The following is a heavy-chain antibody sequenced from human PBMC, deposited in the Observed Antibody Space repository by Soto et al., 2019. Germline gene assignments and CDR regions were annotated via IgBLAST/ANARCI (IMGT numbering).Heavy chain of an antibody. CDR2: IKSKTDGGTT. CDR3: PTALGTTLFGVVNAS. V-gene: IGHV3-15*01. J-gene: IGHJ5*02. D-gene: IGHD3-3*01. Sequence: GGSLRLSCAASGFTFSNAWMSWVRQAPGKGLEWGGRIKSKTDGGTTDYAAPVKGRFTISRDDSKNTLYLQMNTLKTEDTAVYYCPTALGTTLFGVVNASWGQGTLVTVSS. CDR1: GFTFSNAW.